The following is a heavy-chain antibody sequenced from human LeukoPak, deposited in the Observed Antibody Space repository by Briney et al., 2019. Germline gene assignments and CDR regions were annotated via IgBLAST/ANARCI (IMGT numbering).Heavy chain of an antibody. Sequence: PSETLSLTCGVSGGSFSGHYWNWIRQRPGKGLEWTGDINNRGSTSYNPSLKSAVTISVDPSKNQFSLKVHSVTAADTAIYYCARDRFCSDGVCFKGTFDFWGLGTLVIVSP. V-gene: IGHV4-34*01. CDR2: INNRGST. CDR1: GGSFSGHY. J-gene: IGHJ4*02. CDR3: ARDRFCSDGVCFKGTFDF. D-gene: IGHD2-8*01.